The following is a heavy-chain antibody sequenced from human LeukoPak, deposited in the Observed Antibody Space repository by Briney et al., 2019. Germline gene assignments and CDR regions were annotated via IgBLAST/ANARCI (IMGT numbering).Heavy chain of an antibody. CDR3: AKGVSGWPYYFDF. V-gene: IGHV3-23*01. CDR2: IGSGGDST. J-gene: IGHJ4*02. D-gene: IGHD6-19*01. CDR1: GGSISSSSYY. Sequence: ETLSLTCTVSGGSISSSSYYWGWIRQAPGKGLEWVSAIGSGGDSTYYADSVKGRFTISRDNSKNTLYLQMNSLRAEDTAVYYCAKGVSGWPYYFDFWGQGARVTVSS.